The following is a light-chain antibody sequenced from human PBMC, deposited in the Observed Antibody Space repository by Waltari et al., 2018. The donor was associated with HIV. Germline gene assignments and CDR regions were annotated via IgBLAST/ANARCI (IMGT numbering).Light chain of an antibody. J-gene: IGKJ1*01. Sequence: IRMTQSPSSFSAYTGDRVTITCRASQSISTSLAWYQLKPGKAPKLLIYGASTLQSGVPSRFSGSGSGTDFTLTISCLQSDDFATYSCQQYYTYPQTFGQGTTVEIK. CDR1: QSISTS. V-gene: IGKV1-8*01. CDR3: QQYYTYPQT. CDR2: GAS.